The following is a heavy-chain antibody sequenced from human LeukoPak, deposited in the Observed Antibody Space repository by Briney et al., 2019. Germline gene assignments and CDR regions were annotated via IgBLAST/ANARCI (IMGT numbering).Heavy chain of an antibody. CDR2: ISAYNGNT. D-gene: IGHD5-12*01. V-gene: IGHV1-18*01. CDR1: GYTFTSYG. J-gene: IGHJ4*02. Sequence: ASVKVSCKASGYTFTSYGISWVRQAPGQGLEWMGWISAYNGNTNYAQKLQGRVTMTTDTSTSTAYMELRSLRSDDTAAYYCARYGVDIVATIWAKNDYWGQGTLVTVSS. CDR3: ARYGVDIVATIWAKNDY.